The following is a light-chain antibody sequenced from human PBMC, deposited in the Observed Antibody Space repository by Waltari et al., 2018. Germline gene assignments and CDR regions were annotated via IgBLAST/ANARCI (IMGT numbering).Light chain of an antibody. CDR2: KAC. CDR1: QSISSW. CDR3: QQYNSYSKT. Sequence: DIQMTQSPSTLSASVGDRVTITCRASQSISSWLAWYQQKPGKAPKLLIYKACSLERGDPSMFSGSGSGTECTLTISSLQPDDFATYYCQQYNSYSKTFVQGTKVEIK. V-gene: IGKV1-5*03. J-gene: IGKJ1*01.